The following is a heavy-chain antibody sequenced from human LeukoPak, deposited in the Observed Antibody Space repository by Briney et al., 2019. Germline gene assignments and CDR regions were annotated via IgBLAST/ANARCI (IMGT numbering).Heavy chain of an antibody. Sequence: GGSLRLSCAASGFTFSSFWTHWVRQAPEKGLVWVSRINSDGSSTSYADSVKGRFTISRDNAKNTLYLQMHSLRAEDTAVYYCARDRYYGSGTYPVDYWGQGTLVTVSS. CDR2: INSDGSST. CDR1: GFTFSSFW. J-gene: IGHJ4*02. V-gene: IGHV3-74*01. D-gene: IGHD3-10*01. CDR3: ARDRYYGSGTYPVDY.